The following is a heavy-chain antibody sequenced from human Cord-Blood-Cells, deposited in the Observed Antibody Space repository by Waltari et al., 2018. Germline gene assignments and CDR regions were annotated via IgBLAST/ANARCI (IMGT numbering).Heavy chain of an antibody. V-gene: IGHV4-59*01. Sequence: QVQLQESGPGLVKPSETLPLTCPVPGDSIRSYDWSGIRQPPGKGLDWFGYIYYSVSTNYNPSLKSRVTISVDTSKNQFSLKLSSVTAADTAVDYCARSVVPAAKIDYWGQGTLVTVSS. J-gene: IGHJ4*02. CDR1: GDSIRSYD. CDR3: ARSVVPAAKIDY. D-gene: IGHD2-2*01. CDR2: IYYSVST.